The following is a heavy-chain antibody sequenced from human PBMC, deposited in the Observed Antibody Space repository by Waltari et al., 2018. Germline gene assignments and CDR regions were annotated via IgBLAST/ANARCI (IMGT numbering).Heavy chain of an antibody. CDR1: GGSFSGYD. D-gene: IGHD6-19*01. CDR2: VNYRGTS. J-gene: IGHJ3*01. CDR3: ARGGRGGARLGSGRAPRGLDV. Sequence: QVQLQQWGAGLWKPLETLSLTCAVYGGSFSGYDWSWLRQPPGKGLEWVGEVNYRGTSNYNPSLNSRVTISIDTSKKQVSLMLRAVTAADTAVYYCARGGRGGARLGSGRAPRGLDVWGQGTMVTVSS. V-gene: IGHV4-34*01.